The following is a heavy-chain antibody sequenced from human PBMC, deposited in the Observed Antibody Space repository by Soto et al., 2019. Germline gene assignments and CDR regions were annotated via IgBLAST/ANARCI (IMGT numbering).Heavy chain of an antibody. CDR1: GGSISSYY. J-gene: IGHJ4*02. D-gene: IGHD2-2*01. V-gene: IGHV4-59*01. CDR2: IYYSGST. Sequence: SETLSLTCTVSGGSISSYYWSWIRQPPGKGLEWIEYIYYSGSTNYNPSLKSRVTISVDTSKNQFSLKLSSVTAADTAVYYCGREKRTNAIDYWGQGTLVTVPS. CDR3: GREKRTNAIDY.